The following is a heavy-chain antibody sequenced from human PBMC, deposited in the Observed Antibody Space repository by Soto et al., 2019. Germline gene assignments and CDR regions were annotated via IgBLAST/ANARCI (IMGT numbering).Heavy chain of an antibody. Sequence: PGGSLRLSCAASGFTFSSYSMNWVRQAPGKGLEWVSYISSSSSTIYYADSVKGRFTISRDNAKNSLYLQMNSLRDEDTAVYYCARESTLFLDTDFDYWGQGILVTVS. CDR1: GFTFSSYS. CDR3: ARESTLFLDTDFDY. D-gene: IGHD5-18*01. V-gene: IGHV3-48*02. CDR2: ISSSSSTI. J-gene: IGHJ4*02.